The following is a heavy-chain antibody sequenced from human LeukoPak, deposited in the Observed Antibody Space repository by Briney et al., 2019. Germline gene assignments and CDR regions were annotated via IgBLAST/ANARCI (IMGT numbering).Heavy chain of an antibody. Sequence: GGSLRLSCAASGFTFSSYAMSWVRQAPGKGLEWVSGISWNSGSIGYADSVKGRFTISRDNAKNSLYLQMNSLRAEDMALYYCAKDVYSRGYSYGYDYWGQGTLVTVSS. CDR3: AKDVYSRGYSYGYDY. V-gene: IGHV3-9*03. CDR2: ISWNSGSI. D-gene: IGHD5-18*01. CDR1: GFTFSSYA. J-gene: IGHJ4*02.